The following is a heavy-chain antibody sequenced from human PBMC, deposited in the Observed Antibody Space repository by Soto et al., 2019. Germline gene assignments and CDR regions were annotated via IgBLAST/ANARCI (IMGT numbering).Heavy chain of an antibody. V-gene: IGHV1-69*13. CDR1: GGTFSSYA. Sequence: SVKVSCKASGGTFSSYAISWVRQAPGQGLEWMGGIIPIFGTANYAQKFQGRVTITADESTSTAYMELSSLRSEDTAVYYCASCITMVRGVITENDYYYGMDVWGQGTTVTVSS. D-gene: IGHD3-10*01. CDR3: ASCITMVRGVITENDYYYGMDV. CDR2: IIPIFGTA. J-gene: IGHJ6*02.